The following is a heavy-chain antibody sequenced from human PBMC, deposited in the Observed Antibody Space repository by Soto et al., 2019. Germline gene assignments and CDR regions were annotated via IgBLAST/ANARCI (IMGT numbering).Heavy chain of an antibody. D-gene: IGHD2-21*02. V-gene: IGHV1-69*01. Sequence: QVQLVQPGAAVQKPGSSVMVSCKAAGGTFSSYAISWLRQAPGQGLEWMGGIIPIFGTANYAQKFQGRVTIPADVSTSTDYRELSSLRSEETAVYYCARCHPIAGAVVTSYFQPWGKGTLVTVSS. CDR2: IIPIFGTA. CDR1: GGTFSSYA. J-gene: IGHJ1*01. CDR3: ARCHPIAGAVVTSYFQP.